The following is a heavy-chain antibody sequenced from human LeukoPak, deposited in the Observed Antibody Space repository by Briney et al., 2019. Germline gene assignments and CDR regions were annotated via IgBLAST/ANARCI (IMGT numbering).Heavy chain of an antibody. D-gene: IGHD5-18*01. CDR2: IKEDGSEI. CDR1: GFTFSSHW. CDR3: TRRGYGY. J-gene: IGHJ4*02. Sequence: GGSLRLSCAASGFTFSSHWMSWVRQAPGKGLEWVANIKEDGSEIYYEDSVKGRFTISRDNAKNSLYLQMNSLRAEDTSVYYCTRRGYGYWGQGTLVTVSS. V-gene: IGHV3-7*01.